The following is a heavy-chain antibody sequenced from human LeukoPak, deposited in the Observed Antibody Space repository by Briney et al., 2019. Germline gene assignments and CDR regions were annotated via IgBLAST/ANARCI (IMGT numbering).Heavy chain of an antibody. CDR1: GYSISSGYY. CDR3: ARSITLVRGVIIGYYYMDV. V-gene: IGHV4-38-2*02. D-gene: IGHD3-10*01. Sequence: SETLSPTCTVSGYSISSGYYWGWIRQPPGKGLEWIGTIYHSGSTYYNPSLKSRVTISLDTSMNKFSLKLISVTAADTAVYYCARSITLVRGVIIGYYYMDVWGKGTTVTVSS. CDR2: IYHSGST. J-gene: IGHJ6*03.